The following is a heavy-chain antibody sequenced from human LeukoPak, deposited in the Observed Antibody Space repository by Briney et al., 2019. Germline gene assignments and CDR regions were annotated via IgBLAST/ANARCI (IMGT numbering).Heavy chain of an antibody. Sequence: SVKVSCKASGGTFSSYAISWVRQSPGQGLEWMGRIIPILGIANYAQKFQGRVTITADKSTSTAYMELSSLRSEDTAVYYCASGDSSGYYYDYWGQGTLVTVSS. V-gene: IGHV1-69*04. CDR3: ASGDSSGYYYDY. CDR2: IIPILGIA. D-gene: IGHD3-22*01. CDR1: GGTFSSYA. J-gene: IGHJ4*02.